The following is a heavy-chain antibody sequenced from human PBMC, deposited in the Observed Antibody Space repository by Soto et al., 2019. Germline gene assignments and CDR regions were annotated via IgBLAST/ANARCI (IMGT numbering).Heavy chain of an antibody. CDR1: GYSFTSYW. CDR3: ARCSGRYYYDSSGYYPLPYGMDV. CDR2: IYPGDSDT. J-gene: IGHJ6*02. V-gene: IGHV5-51*01. D-gene: IGHD3-22*01. Sequence: GESLKISCKGSGYSFTSYWIGWVRQMPGKGLEWMGIIYPGDSDTRYSPSFQGQVTISAGKSISTAYLQWSSLKASDTAMYYCARCSGRYYYDSSGYYPLPYGMDVWGQGTTVTVSS.